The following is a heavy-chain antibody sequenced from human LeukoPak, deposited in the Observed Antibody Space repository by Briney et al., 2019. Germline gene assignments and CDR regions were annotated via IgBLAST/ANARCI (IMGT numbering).Heavy chain of an antibody. J-gene: IGHJ3*02. Sequence: GASVKVSCKTSGGTFSSYTISWVRQAPGQGLEWMGGIIPIFGTPHYAQKFQDRVTITADASTSTAYMELSSLRSEDTAVYYCARVKSYYYDTSDKDAFDIWGQGTMVTVSS. CDR1: GGTFSSYT. D-gene: IGHD3-22*01. CDR3: ARVKSYYYDTSDKDAFDI. CDR2: IIPIFGTP. V-gene: IGHV1-69*13.